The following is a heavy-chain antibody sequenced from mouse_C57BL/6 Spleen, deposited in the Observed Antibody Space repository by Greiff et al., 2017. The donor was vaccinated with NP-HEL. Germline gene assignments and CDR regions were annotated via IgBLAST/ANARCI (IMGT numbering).Heavy chain of an antibody. CDR3: ARSDDYDGDAWFAY. V-gene: IGHV1-50*01. CDR2: IDPSDSYT. Sequence: QVQLQQPGAELVKPGASVKLSCKASGYTFTSYWMQWVKQRPGQGLEWIGEIDPSDSYTNYNQKFKGKATLTVDTSSSTAYMQLSSLTSEDSAVYYCARSDDYDGDAWFAYWGQGTLVTVSA. J-gene: IGHJ3*01. D-gene: IGHD2-4*01. CDR1: GYTFTSYW.